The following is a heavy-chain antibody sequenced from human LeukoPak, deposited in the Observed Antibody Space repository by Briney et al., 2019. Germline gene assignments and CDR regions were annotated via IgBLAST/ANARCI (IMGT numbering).Heavy chain of an antibody. J-gene: IGHJ6*02. V-gene: IGHV3-23*01. CDR1: GFTFSSYA. CDR2: ISGSGGST. D-gene: IGHD2-8*01. CDR3: VKDCTNGVCYTNYGMDV. Sequence: PGGSLRLSCAASGFTFSSYAMSWVRQAPGKGLEWVSAISGSGGSTYYADSVKGRFTISRDNSKNALYLQMNSLRAEDTAVYYCVKDCTNGVCYTNYGMDVWGQGTTVTVSS.